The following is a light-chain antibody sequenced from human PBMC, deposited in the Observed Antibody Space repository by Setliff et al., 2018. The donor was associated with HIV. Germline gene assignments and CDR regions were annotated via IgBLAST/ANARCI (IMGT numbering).Light chain of an antibody. CDR1: NIGSKS. Sequence: SYELTQPPSVSVAPGKTARITCGGNNIGSKSVHWYQQKPGRAPVLVVYDDSDRPSGIPERFSGSNSGNTATLTISRVEAGDEADYYCQVWDSSSGHRVFGTGTKVTVL. V-gene: IGLV3-21*03. CDR3: QVWDSSSGHRV. CDR2: DDS. J-gene: IGLJ1*01.